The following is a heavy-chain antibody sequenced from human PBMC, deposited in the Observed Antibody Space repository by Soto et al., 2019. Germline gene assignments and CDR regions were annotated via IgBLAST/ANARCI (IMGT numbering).Heavy chain of an antibody. CDR1: GGSFSGYY. CDR2: INHSGST. J-gene: IGHJ4*02. CDR3: ARARGSTSCPTN. V-gene: IGHV4-34*01. D-gene: IGHD2-2*01. Sequence: QVQLQQWGAGLLEPSETLSLTCAVYGGSFSGYYWSWIRQPPGKGLGWIGEINHSGSTNYNPSLKSRVTISVDTSKNQFSLKLSSVTAADTAVYYCARARGSTSCPTNWGQGTLVTVSS.